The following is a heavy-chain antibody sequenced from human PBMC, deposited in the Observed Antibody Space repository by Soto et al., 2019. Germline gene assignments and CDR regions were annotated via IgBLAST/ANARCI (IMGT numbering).Heavy chain of an antibody. CDR2: IQYDGKSD. D-gene: IGHD4-17*01. CDR1: GFSFLRYG. Sequence: QEQLVESGGGVVQPGGSLRLSCAGSGFSFLRYGMYWVRQAPGKGPEWVALIQYDGKSDYYADSVKGRFTISRDNSKNTLSLQLTSLRAEDTAVYFCERDATTATTNYYGMDLGGKGTTVTVSS. J-gene: IGHJ6*04. V-gene: IGHV3-30*02. CDR3: ERDATTATTNYYGMDL.